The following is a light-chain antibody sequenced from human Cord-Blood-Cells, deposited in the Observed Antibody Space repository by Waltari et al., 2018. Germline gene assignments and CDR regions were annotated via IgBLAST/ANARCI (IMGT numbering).Light chain of an antibody. CDR2: AAS. V-gene: IGKV1-39*01. CDR1: QSISRY. Sequence: DIQMTQSPSSLSASVGDRVTITCRASQSISRYLNWDQQKPGKAPKLLIYAASSLQSGVPSRFSGSGSGTDFTLTISSLQPEDFATYYCQQSYSTPLTFGGVTKVEIK. CDR3: QQSYSTPLT. J-gene: IGKJ4*01.